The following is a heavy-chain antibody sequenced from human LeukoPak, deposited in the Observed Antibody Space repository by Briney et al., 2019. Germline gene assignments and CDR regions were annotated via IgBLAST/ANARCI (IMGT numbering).Heavy chain of an antibody. Sequence: GGSLRLSCAASGFTFSSYAMTWVRQAPGKGLEWVSEISGTGGSTYYADSVKGRFTISRDNSKNTLYLQMNSLRAEDTAVYYCAKETYLSLDYWGQGTLVTVSS. J-gene: IGHJ4*02. V-gene: IGHV3-23*01. CDR1: GFTFSSYA. CDR2: ISGTGGST. CDR3: AKETYLSLDY. D-gene: IGHD2/OR15-2a*01.